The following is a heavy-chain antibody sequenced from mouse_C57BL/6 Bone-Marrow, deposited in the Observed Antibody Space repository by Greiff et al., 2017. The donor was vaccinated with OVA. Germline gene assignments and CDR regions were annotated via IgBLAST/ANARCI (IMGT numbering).Heavy chain of an antibody. Sequence: QVQLKQPGAELVMPGASVKLSCKASGYTFTSYWMHWVKQRPGQGLEWIGEIDPSDSYTNYNQKFKGKSTLTVDKSSSTAYMQLRSLTSEDSAVYYCDRIDSSGPCAYGGQGTLVTVSA. J-gene: IGHJ3*01. CDR3: DRIDSSGPCAY. CDR1: GYTFTSYW. D-gene: IGHD3-2*02. CDR2: IDPSDSYT. V-gene: IGHV1-69*01.